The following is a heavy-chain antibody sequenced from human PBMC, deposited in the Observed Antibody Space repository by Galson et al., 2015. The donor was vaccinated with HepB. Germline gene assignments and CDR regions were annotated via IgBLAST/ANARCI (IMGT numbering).Heavy chain of an antibody. CDR2: ITYDGSNK. V-gene: IGHV3-30*18. D-gene: IGHD2-15*01. J-gene: IGHJ6*03. Sequence: SLRLSCAASGFTFSGYGMPWVRQAPGKGLEWVAVITYDGSNKYYADSVKGRFTISRDNSKNTLYLQMNSLRAEDTAVYYCAKTKGSHYYYYYMDVWGKVTTVTVS. CDR3: AKTKGSHYYYYYMDV. CDR1: GFTFSGYG.